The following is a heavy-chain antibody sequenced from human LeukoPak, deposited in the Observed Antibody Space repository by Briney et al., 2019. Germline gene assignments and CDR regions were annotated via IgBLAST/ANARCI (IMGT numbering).Heavy chain of an antibody. J-gene: IGHJ4*02. V-gene: IGHV4-59*01. Sequence: SETLSLTCTVSGGSISSYYWSWIRQPPGKGLEWIGYIYHSGSTNHNPSLKSRVTISVDTSKNQFSLKLSSVTAADTAVYYCARASYCSGGSCYSSGFDYWGQGTLVTVSS. D-gene: IGHD2-15*01. CDR3: ARASYCSGGSCYSSGFDY. CDR2: IYHSGST. CDR1: GGSISSYY.